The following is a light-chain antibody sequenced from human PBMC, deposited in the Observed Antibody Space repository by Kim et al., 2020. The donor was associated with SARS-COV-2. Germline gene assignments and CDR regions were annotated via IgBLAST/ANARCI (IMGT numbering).Light chain of an antibody. Sequence: SYELTQPPSVSVSPGQTASITCSGDKLGDKXACWYQQKPGQSPVLVIYQDSKRPSGIPERFSGSNPGNTATLTISGTQAMDEADYYCQAWDRSTVV. CDR2: QDS. CDR3: QAWDRSTVV. CDR1: KLGDKX. J-gene: IGLJ2*01. V-gene: IGLV3-1*01.